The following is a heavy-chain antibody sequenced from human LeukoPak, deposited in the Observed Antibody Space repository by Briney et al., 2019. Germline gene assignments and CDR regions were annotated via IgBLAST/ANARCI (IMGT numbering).Heavy chain of an antibody. CDR3: ARVKEQWLVDY. J-gene: IGHJ4*02. CDR1: GFTFSDYY. V-gene: IGHV3-11*01. D-gene: IGHD6-19*01. Sequence: GGSLILSCAASGFTFSDYYMSWIRQAPGKGLEWVSYISSSGSTIYYADSVKGRFTISRDNAKNSLYLQMNSLRAEDTAVYYCARVKEQWLVDYWGQGTLVTVSS. CDR2: ISSSGSTI.